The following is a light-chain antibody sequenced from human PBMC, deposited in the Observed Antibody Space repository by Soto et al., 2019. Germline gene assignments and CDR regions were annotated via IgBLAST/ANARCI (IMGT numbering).Light chain of an antibody. CDR2: GAS. Sequence: EIVLTQSPVTLSLSPGERGTLSCRASQSVRNNYLAWYQHKPGQAPRLLISGASNRATGIPDRFSGSGSGTEFTLTINGLQSEDFAVYYCQRYNNWPLTFGGGTKVDIK. J-gene: IGKJ4*01. CDR1: QSVRNN. V-gene: IGKV3D-15*01. CDR3: QRYNNWPLT.